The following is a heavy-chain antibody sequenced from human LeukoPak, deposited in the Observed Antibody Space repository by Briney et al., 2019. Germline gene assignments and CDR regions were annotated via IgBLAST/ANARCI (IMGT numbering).Heavy chain of an antibody. D-gene: IGHD4-17*01. V-gene: IGHV4-38-2*02. CDR2: IYHSGST. J-gene: IGHJ5*02. CDR3: ARGCGHGDDHWFDP. CDR1: GYSISSGYY. Sequence: LSETLSLTCTVSGYSISSGYYWGWIRQPPGKGLEWIGSIYHSGSTYYNPSLKSRVTISVDTSKNQFSLKLSSVTAADTAVYYCARGCGHGDDHWFDPWGQGTLVTVSS.